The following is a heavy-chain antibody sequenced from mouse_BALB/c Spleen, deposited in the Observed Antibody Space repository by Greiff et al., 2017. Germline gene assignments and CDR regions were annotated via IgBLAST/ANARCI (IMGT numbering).Heavy chain of an antibody. J-gene: IGHJ4*01. Sequence: EVKLMESGGGLVKPGGSLKLSCAASGFAFSSYDMPWVRQTPEKRLEWVAYISSGGGSTYYPDTVKGRFTISRDNAKNTLYLQMSSLKSEDTAMYYCARHDRYDYYAMDYWGQGTSVTVSS. D-gene: IGHD2-14*01. V-gene: IGHV5-12-1*01. CDR3: ARHDRYDYYAMDY. CDR1: GFAFSSYD. CDR2: ISSGGGST.